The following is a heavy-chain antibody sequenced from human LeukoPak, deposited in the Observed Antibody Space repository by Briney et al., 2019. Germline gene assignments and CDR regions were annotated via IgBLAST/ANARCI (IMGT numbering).Heavy chain of an antibody. J-gene: IGHJ6*02. D-gene: IGHD4-23*01. CDR3: ARDSDYGGGNYGMDV. V-gene: IGHV4-59*01. CDR1: GGSISSYY. Sequence: SETLSLTCSVSGGSISSYYWSWIRQPPGKGLEWIGYIYYSGISNYNPSLKSRVTISVDTSKNQFSLKMSSVTAADTAVYYCARDSDYGGGNYGMDVWGQGTTVTVSS. CDR2: IYYSGIS.